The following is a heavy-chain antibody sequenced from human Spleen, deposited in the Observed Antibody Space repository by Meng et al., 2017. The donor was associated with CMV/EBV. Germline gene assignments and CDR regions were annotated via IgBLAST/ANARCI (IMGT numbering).Heavy chain of an antibody. D-gene: IGHD2-2*01. V-gene: IGHV1-2*02. CDR1: RYTFTGYD. CDR3: ARDWGQLLFLGGWFDP. J-gene: IGHJ5*02. Sequence: QGQLVQTGAEVKKPGASVNVACKASRYTFTGYDMHWVRQAPGQGLEWMGWINPNSGGTNYAQKFQGRVTMTRDTSISTAYMELSRLRSDDTAVYYCARDWGQLLFLGGWFDPWGQGTLVTVSS. CDR2: INPNSGGT.